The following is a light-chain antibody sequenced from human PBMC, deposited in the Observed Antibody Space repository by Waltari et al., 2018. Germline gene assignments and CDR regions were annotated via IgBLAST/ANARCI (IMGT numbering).Light chain of an antibody. CDR1: SSDVGAYKY. Sequence: QSALSQPASVSGSPGQSITISCTGTSSDVGAYKYVSWYQQHPGRAPKLIIYDVTKRASGVSSRLSGSRSGNTASLTISGLQAEDEADYYCSSYTTDSVVIFGGGTEVTVL. CDR2: DVT. CDR3: SSYTTDSVVI. J-gene: IGLJ2*01. V-gene: IGLV2-14*03.